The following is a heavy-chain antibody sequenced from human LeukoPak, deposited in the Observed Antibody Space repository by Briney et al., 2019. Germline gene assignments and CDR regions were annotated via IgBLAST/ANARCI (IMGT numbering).Heavy chain of an antibody. CDR1: GESFSSYY. Sequence: SETLSLTCAVYGESFSSYYWSWIRQPPGKGLEWIGEINHSGNTNYNPSLKSRVTISVDTSKNQFSLKLSSVTAADTAAYYCARRYCSGGICYYFDSWGQGTLVTVSS. V-gene: IGHV4-34*01. CDR2: INHSGNT. CDR3: ARRYCSGGICYYFDS. D-gene: IGHD2-8*02. J-gene: IGHJ4*02.